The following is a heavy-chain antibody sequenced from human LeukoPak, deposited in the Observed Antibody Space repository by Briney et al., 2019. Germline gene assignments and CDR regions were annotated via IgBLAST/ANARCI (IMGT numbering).Heavy chain of an antibody. Sequence: GGSLRLSCAASGFTFSSYWMSWDRQAPGKGLEWVANIKQDGSEKYYVDSVKGRFTISRDNAKNSLYLQMNSLRAEDTAVYYCASARMGWLREYYFDYWGQGTLVTVSS. J-gene: IGHJ4*02. CDR1: GFTFSSYW. CDR3: ASARMGWLREYYFDY. CDR2: IKQDGSEK. D-gene: IGHD5-12*01. V-gene: IGHV3-7*01.